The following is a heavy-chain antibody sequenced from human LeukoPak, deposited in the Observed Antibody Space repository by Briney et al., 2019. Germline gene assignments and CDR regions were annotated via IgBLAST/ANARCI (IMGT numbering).Heavy chain of an antibody. CDR3: AREIAAAGFDY. CDR2: IKQDGSEK. J-gene: IGHJ4*02. V-gene: IGHV3-7*01. CDR1: GFTFSSYW. Sequence: GGSLRLSCATSGFTFSSYWMNWVRQAPGKGLEWVANIKQDGSEKHYVDSVKGRFTISRDNAKNSLYLQMNSLRAEDTAVYYCAREIAAAGFDYWGQGTLVTVSS. D-gene: IGHD6-13*01.